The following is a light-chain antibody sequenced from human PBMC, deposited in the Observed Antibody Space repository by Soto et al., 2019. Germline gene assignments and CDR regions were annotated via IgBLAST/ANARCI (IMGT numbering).Light chain of an antibody. CDR2: LGS. CDR3: MQPLKTPHP. CDR1: QSLLHRNGYNY. V-gene: IGKV2-28*01. Sequence: DIVMTQSPLSLPVTPGEPASISCRSSQSLLHRNGYNYWDWYLQKPGQSPQLLIYLGSNRASGVPERFSGSGSGTNFKLNISRVEAEDVGVYYCMQPLKTPHPFGPGTKVHIK. J-gene: IGKJ3*01.